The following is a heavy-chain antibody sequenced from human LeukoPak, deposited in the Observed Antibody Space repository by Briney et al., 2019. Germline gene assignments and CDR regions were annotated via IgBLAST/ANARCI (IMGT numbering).Heavy chain of an antibody. J-gene: IGHJ4*02. CDR1: GYTFPTYA. CDR3: ARAPHGPRFDY. V-gene: IGHV7-4-1*02. Sequence: ASVKVSCKASGYTFPTYAMNWVRQAPGQGLEWMGWINTTTGNPTYAQGFTGRFVFSLDTSVSTAYLQISSLKAEDTAVYYCARAPHGPRFDYWGQGTLVTVSS. CDR2: INTTTGNP.